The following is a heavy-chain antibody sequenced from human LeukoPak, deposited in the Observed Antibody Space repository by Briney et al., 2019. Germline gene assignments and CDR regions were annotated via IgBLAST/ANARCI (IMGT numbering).Heavy chain of an antibody. CDR3: ARAPRVDIVATTWSGGRYTYYYYYMDV. Sequence: ASVKVSCKASGYTFTGYYMHWVRQAPGQGLEWMGWINPNSGGTNYAQKFQGRVTMTRDTSISTAYMELSRLRSDDTAVYYCARAPRVDIVATTWSGGRYTYYYYYMDVWGKGTTVTISS. V-gene: IGHV1-2*02. D-gene: IGHD5-12*01. J-gene: IGHJ6*03. CDR1: GYTFTGYY. CDR2: INPNSGGT.